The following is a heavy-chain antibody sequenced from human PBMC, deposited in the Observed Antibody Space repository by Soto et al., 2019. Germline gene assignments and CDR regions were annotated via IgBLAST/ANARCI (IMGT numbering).Heavy chain of an antibody. V-gene: IGHV3-30*18. CDR3: AKDEGVGATLGLPSGNDY. CDR2: ISYDGSLK. Sequence: GGSLRLSCAASGFTFSCCAMHWVRQAPGKGLEWVAIISYDGSLKYYADSVKGRFTISRDNSKNTLDLQMNSLRFEDTAVYFCAKDEGVGATLGLPSGNDYWGQGTLVTVSS. J-gene: IGHJ4*02. CDR1: GFTFSCCA. D-gene: IGHD1-26*01.